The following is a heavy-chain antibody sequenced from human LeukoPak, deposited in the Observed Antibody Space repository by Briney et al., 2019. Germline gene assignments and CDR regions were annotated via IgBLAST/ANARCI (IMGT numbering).Heavy chain of an antibody. D-gene: IGHD3/OR15-3a*01. CDR3: AHLVWEYVGGLDV. CDR1: GFIFKSYG. V-gene: IGHV3-23*05. CDR2: IYTNGRT. Sequence: GGSLRLSCVASGFIFKSYGRNWVRQAPGKGLEWVSGIYTNGRTRYADSVNGRFTISRDNSKNTLFLQMHSLRVEDTAVYYCAHLVWEYVGGLDVWGQGTTVTVSS. J-gene: IGHJ6*02.